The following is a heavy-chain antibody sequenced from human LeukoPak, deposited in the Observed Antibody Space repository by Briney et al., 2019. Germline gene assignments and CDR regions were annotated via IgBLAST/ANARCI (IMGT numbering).Heavy chain of an antibody. CDR1: GFTFTSYA. CDR3: ARGGSASTYYNMDV. CDR2: MSGSGAST. Sequence: GGSLRLSCAGTGFTFTSYAKTWVRQAPGMGLEWVSAMSGSGASTYYADSVRGRFTISRDDSKNTLYLQMNSLRADDTAAYYCARGGSASTYYNMDVWGKGTTVTVSS. J-gene: IGHJ6*03. V-gene: IGHV3-23*01. D-gene: IGHD2-15*01.